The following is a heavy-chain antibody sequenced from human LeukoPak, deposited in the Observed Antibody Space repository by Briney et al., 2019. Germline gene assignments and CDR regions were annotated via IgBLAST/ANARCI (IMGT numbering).Heavy chain of an antibody. CDR3: ATSPRVTLYVMGDFAH. D-gene: IGHD3-16*01. Sequence: GGSLRLSCEGSGFTFSNYWMGWVRQAPGKGLQWVANIKTDGSEKYYVDSVKGRFTISRDNAKNSLYLQMNSLRAEDTAVYYCATSPRVTLYVMGDFAHWGQGTLVTVSS. CDR1: GFTFSNYW. J-gene: IGHJ4*02. V-gene: IGHV3-7*03. CDR2: IKTDGSEK.